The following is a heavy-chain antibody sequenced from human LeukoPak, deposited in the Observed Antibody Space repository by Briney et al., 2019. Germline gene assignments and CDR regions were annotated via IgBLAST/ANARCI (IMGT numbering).Heavy chain of an antibody. V-gene: IGHV3-7*02. J-gene: IGHJ6*02. CDR1: GFTFSSYW. Sequence: PGGSLRLSCAASGFTFSSYWMSWVRQAPGKGLEWVANIKQGGREKFYVDSVKGRFTISRDNAKNSLYLQMNSPRAEDTAVYYCARHHTNAMDVWGQGTTVTVSS. CDR3: ARHHTNAMDV. D-gene: IGHD2-2*01. CDR2: IKQGGREK.